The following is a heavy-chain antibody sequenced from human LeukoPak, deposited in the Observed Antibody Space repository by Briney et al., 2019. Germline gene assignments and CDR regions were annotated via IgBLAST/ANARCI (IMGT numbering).Heavy chain of an antibody. D-gene: IGHD6-19*01. Sequence: GGSLRLSCAASGFTFSTHSMNWVRQAPGKGLEWLSWISSGSTAIFYADSVKGRFTISRDNAKNSLDLQVNSLRDEDTAVYYCARHSGRAFDFWGQGTQVTVSS. CDR3: ARHSGRAFDF. V-gene: IGHV3-48*02. J-gene: IGHJ4*02. CDR2: ISSGSTAI. CDR1: GFTFSTHS.